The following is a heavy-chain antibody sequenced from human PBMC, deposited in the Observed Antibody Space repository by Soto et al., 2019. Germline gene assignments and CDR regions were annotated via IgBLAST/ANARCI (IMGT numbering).Heavy chain of an antibody. Sequence: EVQLVASGGGLVQPGRSLRLSCAASGFSFGESGMHWVRQPPGKGLEWVSGINWKSGALEYGDSVKGRFTISRDNAKNSLYLQMNSLRAEDTALYYCAKVRVLLQWSNPFDFWGQGTMVTVSS. V-gene: IGHV3-9*01. D-gene: IGHD3-3*01. CDR1: GFSFGESG. CDR3: AKVRVLLQWSNPFDF. CDR2: INWKSGAL. J-gene: IGHJ3*01.